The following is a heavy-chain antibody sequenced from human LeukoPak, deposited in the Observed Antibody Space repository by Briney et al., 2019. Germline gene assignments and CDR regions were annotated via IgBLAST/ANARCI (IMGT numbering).Heavy chain of an antibody. Sequence: SETLSLTCTVSGGSISSYYWSWIWQPPGKGLEWIGYIYYSGSTNYNPSLKSRVTISVDTSKNQFSLKLSSVTAADTAVYYCARGLGYCSSTSCRNWFDPWGQGTLVTVSS. V-gene: IGHV4-59*01. CDR1: GGSISSYY. CDR2: IYYSGST. J-gene: IGHJ5*02. D-gene: IGHD2-2*01. CDR3: ARGLGYCSSTSCRNWFDP.